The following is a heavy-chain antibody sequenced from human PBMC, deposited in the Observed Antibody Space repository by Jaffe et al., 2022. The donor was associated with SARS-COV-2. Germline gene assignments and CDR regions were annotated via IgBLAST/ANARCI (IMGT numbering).Heavy chain of an antibody. CDR2: IYYSGVT. CDR1: GGSISSYY. J-gene: IGHJ4*02. CDR3: ARVSLPSRALYYFDY. V-gene: IGHV4-59*01. Sequence: QVQLQESGPGLVKPSETLSLTCTVSGGSISSYYWSWIRQPPGKGLEWIGYIYYSGVTNYNPSLKSRVTISVDTSKNQFSLKLSSVTAADTAVYYCARVSLPSRALYYFDYWGQGTLVTVSS.